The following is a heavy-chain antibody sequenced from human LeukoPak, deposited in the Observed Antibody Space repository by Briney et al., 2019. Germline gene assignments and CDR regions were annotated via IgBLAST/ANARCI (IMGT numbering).Heavy chain of an antibody. D-gene: IGHD2-21*01. CDR1: GFTFSVYS. CDR3: VRSGPHCGGARDTRWIDP. J-gene: IGHJ5*02. Sequence: GGSLRLSCAASGFTFSVYSMNWVRQAPGKGLEGVSVISSSGGHTYYADSVKGRFTISRDNAKNPAYLQMKSLRAEDTAVYYCVRSGPHCGGARDTRWIDPWGQATLVTVSS. CDR2: ISSSGGHT. V-gene: IGHV3-21*01.